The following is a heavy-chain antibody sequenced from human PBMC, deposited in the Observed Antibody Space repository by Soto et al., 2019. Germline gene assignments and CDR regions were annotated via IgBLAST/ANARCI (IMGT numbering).Heavy chain of an antibody. Sequence: QVQLQESGPGLVKPSETLSLTCTVSGGSISSYYWSWIRQPPGKGLECIGYIYYSGSTNYNPSLKSRVTISVDTSKNQFSLKLSSVTAADTAVYYSASYSDYDWGYFDYCAHGTLVTVSS. CDR3: ASYSDYDWGYFDY. J-gene: IGHJ4*01. D-gene: IGHD5-12*01. CDR1: GGSISSYY. CDR2: IYYSGST. V-gene: IGHV4-59*01.